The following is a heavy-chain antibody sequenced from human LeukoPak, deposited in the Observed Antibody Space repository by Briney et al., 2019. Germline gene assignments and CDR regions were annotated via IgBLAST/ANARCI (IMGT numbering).Heavy chain of an antibody. J-gene: IGHJ6*02. CDR3: ARRRSTMGYDVDWMDV. V-gene: IGHV1-8*01. CDR1: GYTFTSYD. D-gene: IGHD2-2*01. CDR2: MNPNSGNT. Sequence: ASVKVSCKASGYTFTSYDMNWVRQAPGQGLEWMGWMNPNSGNTSYAQKFQGRVTITRDTSISTAYMELSSLRSEDTAVYYCARRRSTMGYDVDWMDVWGQGTTVTVSS.